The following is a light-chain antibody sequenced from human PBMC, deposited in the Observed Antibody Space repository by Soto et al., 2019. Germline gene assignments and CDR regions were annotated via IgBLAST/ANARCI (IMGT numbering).Light chain of an antibody. V-gene: IGKV3-15*01. CDR2: GAP. CDR3: QQRSNSIT. CDR1: QSVDIN. Sequence: EVMMTQSPATLSVSPGERASLSCRASQSVDINLAWYQQKPGQAPRLLIYGAPTKATDMPGRFSGSGSGTDFTLTISSLEPEDFAVYYCQQRSNSITFGQGTRLEIK. J-gene: IGKJ5*01.